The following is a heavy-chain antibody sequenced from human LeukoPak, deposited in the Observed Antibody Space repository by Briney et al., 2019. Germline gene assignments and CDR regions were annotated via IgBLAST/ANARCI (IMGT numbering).Heavy chain of an antibody. CDR2: IYYSGST. V-gene: IGHV4-61*01. CDR1: GGSVTSGSYY. CDR3: ARGREYSSSWYALGY. Sequence: SETLSLTCTVSGGSVTSGSYYWSWIRQPPGKGLEWIGYIYYSGSTNYNPSLKRRVTISVDTSKNQFSLKLSSVNAADTAVYYCARGREYSSSWYALGYWGQGTLVTVSS. D-gene: IGHD6-13*01. J-gene: IGHJ4*02.